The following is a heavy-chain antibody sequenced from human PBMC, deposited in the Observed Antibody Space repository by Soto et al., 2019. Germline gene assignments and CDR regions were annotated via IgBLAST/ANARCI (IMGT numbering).Heavy chain of an antibody. CDR2: IYYSGST. CDR1: GGSISSGDHY. Sequence: QVQLQESGPGLVKPSQTLSLTCTVSGGSISSGDHYWSWIRQPPGKGLEWIGYIYYSGSTYYNPSLKSRVTISVDTSKNQLSLKLSSVTAADTAVYYCARVADCSGGRCYFSVDYWGQGTLVTVSS. J-gene: IGHJ4*02. V-gene: IGHV4-30-4*01. CDR3: ARVADCSGGRCYFSVDY. D-gene: IGHD2-15*01.